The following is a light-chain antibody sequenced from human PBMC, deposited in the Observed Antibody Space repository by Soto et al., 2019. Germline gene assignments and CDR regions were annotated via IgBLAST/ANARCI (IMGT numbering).Light chain of an antibody. Sequence: QSALTQPASVSGSPGQSIPISCIGTSSDVGGYNYVSWYQLHPGKAPKLMIYDVNNRPSGVSNRFSGSKSGYTASLTISGLQAEDEADYFCSSYTTSNTVLFGGGTQLTVL. CDR2: DVN. CDR1: SSDVGGYNY. CDR3: SSYTTSNTVL. J-gene: IGLJ7*01. V-gene: IGLV2-14*03.